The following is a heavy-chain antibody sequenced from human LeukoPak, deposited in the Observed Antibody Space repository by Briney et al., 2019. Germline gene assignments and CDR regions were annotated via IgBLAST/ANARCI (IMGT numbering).Heavy chain of an antibody. CDR3: AKDSISIWFGELLPDY. J-gene: IGHJ4*02. D-gene: IGHD3-10*01. V-gene: IGHV3-23*01. Sequence: PGGSLRLSCAASGFTFSSYAMSWVRQAPGKGLEWVSAISGSGGSTYYADSVKGRFTVSRDNSKNTLCLQMNSLRAEDTAVYYCAKDSISIWFGELLPDYWGQGTLVTVSS. CDR1: GFTFSSYA. CDR2: ISGSGGST.